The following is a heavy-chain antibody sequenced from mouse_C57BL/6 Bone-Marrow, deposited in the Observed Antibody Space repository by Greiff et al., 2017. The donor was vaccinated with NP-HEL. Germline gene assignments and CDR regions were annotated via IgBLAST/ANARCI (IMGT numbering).Heavy chain of an antibody. CDR2: LYPRDGST. J-gene: IGHJ1*03. D-gene: IGHD1-1*01. CDR3: ARAGNYGYFDV. V-gene: IGHV1-85*01. CDR1: GYTFTSYD. Sequence: VQLQESGPELVKPGASVKLSCKASGYTFTSYDINWVKPRPGQGLEWIGWLYPRDGSTKYNEKFKGKATVTVDTSSSTAYMELHSLTSEDSAVYFCARAGNYGYFDVWGTGTTVTVSS.